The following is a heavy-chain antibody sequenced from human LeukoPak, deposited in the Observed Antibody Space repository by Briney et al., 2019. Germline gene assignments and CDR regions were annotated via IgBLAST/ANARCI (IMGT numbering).Heavy chain of an antibody. CDR2: TSTSGST. D-gene: IGHD5-24*01. Sequence: SQTLSLTCTISGGSISSGSYYWSWIRQPAGKGLEWIGRTSTSGSTNYNPSLKSRVTISVDTSKNQFSLKLSSLTAADTAVYYCASRRGRYDYWGQGTLVTVSS. CDR3: ASRRGRYDY. CDR1: GGSISSGSYY. J-gene: IGHJ4*02. V-gene: IGHV4-61*02.